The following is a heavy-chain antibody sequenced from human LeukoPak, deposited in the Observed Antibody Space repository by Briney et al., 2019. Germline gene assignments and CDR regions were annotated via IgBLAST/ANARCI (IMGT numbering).Heavy chain of an antibody. J-gene: IGHJ6*02. Sequence: ASVKVSCKASGYTFTNYGISWVRQAPGQGLEWMGWISAYNGNANYAQKFEGRVTMTTDTSTDTGYMELRSLRSDDTAVYYCARGSGFGESYYYGMDVWGQGTTVTVSS. CDR3: ARGSGFGESYYYGMDV. CDR1: GYTFTNYG. V-gene: IGHV1-18*01. CDR2: ISAYNGNA. D-gene: IGHD3-10*01.